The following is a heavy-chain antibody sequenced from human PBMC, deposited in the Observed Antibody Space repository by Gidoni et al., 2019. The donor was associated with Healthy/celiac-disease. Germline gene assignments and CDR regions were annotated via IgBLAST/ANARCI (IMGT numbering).Heavy chain of an antibody. V-gene: IGHV3-33*01. CDR3: ARDHGGGLERRFDYYYYMDV. CDR2: IWYDGSNK. CDR1: GFTFSSYA. J-gene: IGHJ6*03. D-gene: IGHD1-1*01. Sequence: QVQLVESGGGVVQPGRSLRLSCAASGFTFSSYAMPWVRQAPGKGLEWVAVIWYDGSNKYYADSVKGRFTISRDNSKNTLYLQMNSLRAEDTAVYYCARDHGGGLERRFDYYYYMDVWGKGTTVTVSS.